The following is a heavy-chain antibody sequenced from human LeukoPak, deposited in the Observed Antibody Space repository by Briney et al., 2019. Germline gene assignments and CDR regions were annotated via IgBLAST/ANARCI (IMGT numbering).Heavy chain of an antibody. CDR2: IYYSGST. J-gene: IGHJ4*02. CDR3: ARGSPYTNFDY. CDR1: GGSISSSY. V-gene: IGHV4-59*01. Sequence: SETLSLTCTVSGGSISSSYWSWIRQPPGKGLEWIGYIYYSGSTNYNTSLKSRVTISVDTSKNQFSLKLSSVTAADTAVYYCARGSPYTNFDYWGQGTLVTVSS. D-gene: IGHD2-2*02.